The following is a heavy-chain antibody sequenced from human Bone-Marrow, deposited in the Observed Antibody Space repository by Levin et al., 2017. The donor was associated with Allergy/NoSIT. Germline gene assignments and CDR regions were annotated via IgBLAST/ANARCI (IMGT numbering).Heavy chain of an antibody. CDR3: ARVALPRYCTSTSCSDSGYYFDY. D-gene: IGHD2-2*01. J-gene: IGHJ4*02. Sequence: GGSLRLSCAASGFTFSSYDMHWVRQATGRGLEWVSAIGTAADTYYSGSVKGRFTVSRDNAKNSFYLQMNSLRAGDTAVYYCARVALPRYCTSTSCSDSGYYFDYWGQGTLVTVSS. CDR1: GFTFSSYD. V-gene: IGHV3-13*04. CDR2: IGTAADT.